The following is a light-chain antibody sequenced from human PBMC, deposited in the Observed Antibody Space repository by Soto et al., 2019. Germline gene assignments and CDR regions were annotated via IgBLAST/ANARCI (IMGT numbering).Light chain of an antibody. J-gene: IGLJ1*01. Sequence: QSVLTQPPSPSGTPGQRVTISCSGSSSNIGSNTVNWYQQLPRTAPKLVIFSNNQRPSGVPDRFSGSKSGTSASLAISGLQSEDEAVYYCAAWDGSLNAYVFGTGSKVTVL. CDR3: AAWDGSLNAYV. CDR1: SSNIGSNT. V-gene: IGLV1-44*01. CDR2: SNN.